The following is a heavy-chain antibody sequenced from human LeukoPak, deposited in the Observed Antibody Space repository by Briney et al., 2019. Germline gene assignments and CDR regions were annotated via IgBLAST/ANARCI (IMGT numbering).Heavy chain of an antibody. V-gene: IGHV3-66*02. J-gene: IGHJ6*03. CDR1: GFTFSSYA. Sequence: GGSLRLSCAASGFTFSSYAMSWVRQAPGKGLEWVSVIYSGGSTYYADSVKGRFTISRGNSKNTLYLQMNSLRAEDTAVYYCARDHPYYMDVWGKGTTVTVSS. CDR3: ARDHPYYMDV. CDR2: IYSGGST.